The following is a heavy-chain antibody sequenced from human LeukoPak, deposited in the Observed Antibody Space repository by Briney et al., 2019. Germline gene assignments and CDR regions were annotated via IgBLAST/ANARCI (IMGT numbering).Heavy chain of an antibody. D-gene: IGHD4-17*01. Sequence: SETLSLTCTVSGGSISSYYWSWIRQPPGKGLEWIGYMYYSGSTNYNPSLKSRVTISVDTSKNQFSLKLSSVTAADTAIYYCAREGGYGDYVSFDLWGRGTLVTVSS. CDR2: MYYSGST. CDR1: GGSISSYY. CDR3: AREGGYGDYVSFDL. V-gene: IGHV4-59*01. J-gene: IGHJ2*01.